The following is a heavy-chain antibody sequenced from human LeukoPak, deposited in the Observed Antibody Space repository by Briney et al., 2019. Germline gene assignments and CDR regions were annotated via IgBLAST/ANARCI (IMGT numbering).Heavy chain of an antibody. V-gene: IGHV3-30*04. D-gene: IGHD3-22*01. CDR2: ISYDGSNK. CDR3: ARSYDSSGYYSVPLAFDI. J-gene: IGHJ3*02. CDR1: GFTFSSYA. Sequence: GGSLRLSCAASGFTFSSYAMHWVRQAPGKGLEWVAVISYDGSNKYYADSVKGRFTISRDNSKNTLYLQMNSLRAEDTAVYYCARSYDSSGYYSVPLAFDIWGQGTMVTVSS.